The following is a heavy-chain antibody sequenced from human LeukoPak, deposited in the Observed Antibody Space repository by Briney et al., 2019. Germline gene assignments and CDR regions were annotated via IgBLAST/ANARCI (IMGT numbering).Heavy chain of an antibody. V-gene: IGHV3-9*01. CDR2: INWNSGGI. CDR1: GFIFDDYA. CDR3: VKDVQLSSNAYYNYFDY. Sequence: GGSLRLSCAVSGFIFDDYAMHWVRQTPGKGLERVSGINWNSGGIAYADSVKGRFTISRDNAKNSLYLQMNSLRIEDTALYYCVKDVQLSSNAYYNYFDYWGQGTLVTVSS. J-gene: IGHJ4*02. D-gene: IGHD3-22*01.